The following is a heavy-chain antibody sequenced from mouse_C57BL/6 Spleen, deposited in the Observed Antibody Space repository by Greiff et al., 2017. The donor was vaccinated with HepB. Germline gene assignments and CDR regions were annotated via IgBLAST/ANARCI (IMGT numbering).Heavy chain of an antibody. J-gene: IGHJ3*01. D-gene: IGHD2-5*01. V-gene: IGHV1-64*01. CDR2: IHPNSGST. CDR1: GYTFTSYW. CDR3: ARSGYSNPFAY. Sequence: QVQLKQPGAELVKPGASVKLSCKASGYTFTSYWMHWVKQRPGQGLEWIGMIHPNSGSTNYNEKFKSKATLTVDKSSSTAYMQLSSLTSEDSAVYYCARSGYSNPFAYWGQGTLVTVSA.